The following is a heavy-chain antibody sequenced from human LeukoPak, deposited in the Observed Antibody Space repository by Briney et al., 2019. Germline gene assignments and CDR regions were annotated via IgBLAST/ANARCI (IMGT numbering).Heavy chain of an antibody. CDR1: GYTFTSYG. D-gene: IGHD6-19*01. CDR3: AASYSSGWYGSQFSYYYYYMDV. Sequence: ASVKVSCEASGYTFTSYGISWVRQAPGQGLEWMGWISAYNGNTNYAQKLQGRVTMTTDTSTSTAYMELRSLRSDDTAVYYCAASYSSGWYGSQFSYYYYYMDVWGKGTTVTVSS. V-gene: IGHV1-18*01. CDR2: ISAYNGNT. J-gene: IGHJ6*03.